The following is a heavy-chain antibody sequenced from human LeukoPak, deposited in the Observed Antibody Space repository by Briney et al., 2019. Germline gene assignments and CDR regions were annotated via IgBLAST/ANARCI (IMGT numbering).Heavy chain of an antibody. J-gene: IGHJ3*02. V-gene: IGHV4-59*01. CDR2: IYYSGST. CDR3: ARDWPYYYDSSGYYYVSAFDI. D-gene: IGHD3-22*01. Sequence: SETLSLTCTVSGGSISSYYWSWIRQPPGKGLEWIGYIYYSGSTNYNPSLKSRVTISVDTSKNQFSLKLSSVTAADTAVCYCARDWPYYYDSSGYYYVSAFDIWGQGTMVTVSS. CDR1: GGSISSYY.